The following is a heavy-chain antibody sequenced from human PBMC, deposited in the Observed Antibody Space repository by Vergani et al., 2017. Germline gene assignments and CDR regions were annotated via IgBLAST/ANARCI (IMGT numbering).Heavy chain of an antibody. J-gene: IGHJ6*02. CDR3: ARVGDGVVHDIVVVPADITAGMDV. CDR1: GYTFTSYD. Sequence: QVQLVQSGAEVKKPGASVKVSCKASGYTFTSYDINWVRQATGQGLEWMGWMNPNSGNTGYAQKFQGRVTMTRNTSISTAYMELSSLRSEYTSVYYWARVGDGVVHDIVVVPADITAGMDVWGQGTTVTVSS. CDR2: MNPNSGNT. D-gene: IGHD2-2*02. V-gene: IGHV1-8*01.